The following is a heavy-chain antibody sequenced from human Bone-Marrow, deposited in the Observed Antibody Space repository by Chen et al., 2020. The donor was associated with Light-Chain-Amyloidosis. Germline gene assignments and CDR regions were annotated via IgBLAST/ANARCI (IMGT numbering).Heavy chain of an antibody. D-gene: IGHD3-10*01. V-gene: IGHV3-30*02. CDR1: GFTFSNYG. Sequence: QVSLVESGGGVVQPGGSLRLSCVASGFTFSNYGMHWVRQAPGKGLEWVAFIPYDGNNKHYADSVQGRFTSSRENSENTLYLQMSSLRAEDSAVYYCAKDLNFGSGTFYSGYYFDYWGQGTLVTVSS. CDR3: AKDLNFGSGTFYSGYYFDY. J-gene: IGHJ4*02. CDR2: IPYDGNNK.